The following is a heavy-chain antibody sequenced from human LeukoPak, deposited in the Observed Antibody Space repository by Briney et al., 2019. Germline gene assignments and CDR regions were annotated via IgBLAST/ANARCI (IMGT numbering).Heavy chain of an antibody. D-gene: IGHD5-24*01. Sequence: SQTLSLTCAIAGDNIYASNVAWNWIRQSPSRGLEWLGRTYFRSKWRYDFGASVQGRITINPDAPKNKFSLQLTSVSPDDTAVYYCARGQFSAFDIWGQGTRVIVSS. CDR1: GDNIYASNVA. V-gene: IGHV6-1*01. CDR3: ARGQFSAFDI. CDR2: TYFRSKWRY. J-gene: IGHJ3*02.